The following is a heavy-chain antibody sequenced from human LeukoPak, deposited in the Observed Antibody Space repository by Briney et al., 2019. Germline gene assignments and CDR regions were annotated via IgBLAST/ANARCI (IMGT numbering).Heavy chain of an antibody. CDR1: GYTFTSYY. V-gene: IGHV1-46*01. D-gene: IGHD5-12*01. Sequence: EASVKVSCKASGYTFTSYYMHWVRQAPGQGLEWMGIINPSGGSTSYAQKFQGRVTMTRDTSISTAYMELSRLRSDDTAVYYCARGAYENWFDPWGKGTLVTVSS. CDR2: INPSGGST. J-gene: IGHJ5*02. CDR3: ARGAYENWFDP.